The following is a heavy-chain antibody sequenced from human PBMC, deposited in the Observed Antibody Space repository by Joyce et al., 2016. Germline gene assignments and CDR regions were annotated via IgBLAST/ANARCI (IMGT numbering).Heavy chain of an antibody. CDR1: GLTLSNYG. J-gene: IGHJ4*02. CDR2: ISYDGIYK. Sequence: QVQLVESGGGVVQPGRSLRLSCAASGLTLSNYGVHWVRQAPGKGREWVAVISYDGIYKYYAESVKGRFTISRDNSKNTVFLEMNSLRTEDTAVYYCAKILTATYSSGWFLYYWGQGTLVTVSS. V-gene: IGHV3-30*18. D-gene: IGHD6-25*01. CDR3: AKILTATYSSGWFLYY.